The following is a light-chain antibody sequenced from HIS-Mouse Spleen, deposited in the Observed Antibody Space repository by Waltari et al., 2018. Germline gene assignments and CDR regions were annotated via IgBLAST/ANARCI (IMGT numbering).Light chain of an antibody. CDR3: QQLNSYPPT. J-gene: IGKJ1*01. CDR2: AAS. Sequence: DIQLTQSPSFLSASVGDRVTITCRASQGISSYLAWYQHPPGKAPKLLIYAASTLQSGVPSRFSGSGSGTEFTLTISSLQPEDFATYYCQQLNSYPPTFGQGTKVEIK. V-gene: IGKV1-9*01. CDR1: QGISSY.